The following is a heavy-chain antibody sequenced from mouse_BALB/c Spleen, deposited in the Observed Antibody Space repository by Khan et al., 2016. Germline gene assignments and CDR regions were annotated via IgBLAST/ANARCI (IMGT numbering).Heavy chain of an antibody. CDR2: MNTYTGEP. CDR3: ARDYDYDGDGYFDV. D-gene: IGHD2-4*01. V-gene: IGHV9-3-1*01. CDR1: GYTFTNYG. Sequence: QIQLVQSGPELKKPGETVKISCKASGYTFTNYGMNWVKQAPGEGLKWMGWMNTYTGEPTYADDFKGRFAFSLKTSARTAYLQINNLKNEDTATYFCARDYDYDGDGYFDVWGAGTTVTVSS. J-gene: IGHJ1*01.